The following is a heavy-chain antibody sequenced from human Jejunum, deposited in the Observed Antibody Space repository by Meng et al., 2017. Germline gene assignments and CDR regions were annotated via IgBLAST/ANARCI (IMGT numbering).Heavy chain of an antibody. D-gene: IGHD1-1*01. CDR2: VYRDESTT. CDR1: GFDFRDFW. Sequence: GESPKISCAASGFDFRDFWIHWVRQVPGQGLMWVSRVYRDESTTTYADAVRGRFTISRDNAKNTVYLQMNTLRVEDSAVYYCVRNRALLGTGPHFDDWGQGTLVTVSS. J-gene: IGHJ4*02. V-gene: IGHV3-74*01. CDR3: VRNRALLGTGPHFDD.